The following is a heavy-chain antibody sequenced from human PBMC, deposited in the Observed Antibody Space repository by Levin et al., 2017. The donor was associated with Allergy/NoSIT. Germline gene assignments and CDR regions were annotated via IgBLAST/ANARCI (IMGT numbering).Heavy chain of an antibody. V-gene: IGHV3-15*01. D-gene: IGHD5-24*01. J-gene: IGHJ4*02. CDR1: GVIFSKVW. CDR2: IKSKTDGGTT. Sequence: PGGSLRLSCAASGVIFSKVWMSWVRQAPGKGLEWVGRIKSKTDGGTTDYAAPVKDRFTISRDDSKNTLYVEVNSLKTEDTGIYYCNTVPRETRAAEMGYWGPGTLVTVSS. CDR3: NTVPRETRAAEMGY.